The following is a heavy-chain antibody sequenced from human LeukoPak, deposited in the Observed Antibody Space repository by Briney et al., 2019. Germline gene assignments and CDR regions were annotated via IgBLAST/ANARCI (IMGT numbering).Heavy chain of an antibody. CDR1: GFTFSDYY. CDR3: ASHYYDSSGYYPDY. CDR2: ISSSGSTI. V-gene: IGHV3-11*01. J-gene: IGHJ4*02. D-gene: IGHD3-22*01. Sequence: GRSLRLSCAASGFTFSDYYMSWIRQAPGKGLEWVSYISSSGSTIYYADSVKGRFTISRDNAKNSLYLQMNSLRAEDTAVYYCASHYYDSSGYYPDYWGQGTLVTVSS.